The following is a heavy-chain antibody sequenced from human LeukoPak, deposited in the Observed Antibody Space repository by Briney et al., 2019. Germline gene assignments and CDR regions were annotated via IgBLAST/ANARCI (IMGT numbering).Heavy chain of an antibody. CDR2: IIPILGIA. CDR1: GRTFSSYA. V-gene: IGHV1-69*04. Sequence: SVKVSCKASGRTFSSYAISWVRQAPGQGLEWMGRIIPILGIANYAQKFQGRVTITADKSTSTAYMELSSLRSEDTAVYYCARAARGTVNTPYFDYWGQGTLVTVSS. J-gene: IGHJ4*02. CDR3: ARAARGTVNTPYFDY. D-gene: IGHD4-17*01.